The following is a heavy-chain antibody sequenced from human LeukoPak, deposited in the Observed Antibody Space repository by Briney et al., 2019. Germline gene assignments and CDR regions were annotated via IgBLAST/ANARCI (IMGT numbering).Heavy chain of an antibody. CDR1: GFTFSGHW. D-gene: IGHD1-14*01. CDR3: TRDRPRSEED. Sequence: PGGSLRLSCAASGFTFSGHWMSWVRQAPGKGLEWVANINQGGSDKYYVDSVKGRFTISRDNANNLLYLQMNSLRGEDTAVYYCTRDRPRSEEDGGQGALVPVSS. CDR2: INQGGSDK. J-gene: IGHJ4*02. V-gene: IGHV3-7*01.